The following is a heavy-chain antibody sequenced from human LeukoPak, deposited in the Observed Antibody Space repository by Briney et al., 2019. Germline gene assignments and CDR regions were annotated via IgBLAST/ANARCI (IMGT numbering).Heavy chain of an antibody. CDR2: IYHIGST. J-gene: IGHJ4*02. CDR1: GDSISSSNW. V-gene: IGHV4-4*02. Sequence: SETLSLTCAVSGDSISSSNWWTWVRQPPGKGLEWIGEIYHIGSTNYNPSLKSRVTISVDTSKNQFSLKLSSVTAADTAVYYCARHGRGEYGDYAIDYWGQGTLVTVSS. D-gene: IGHD4-17*01. CDR3: ARHGRGEYGDYAIDY.